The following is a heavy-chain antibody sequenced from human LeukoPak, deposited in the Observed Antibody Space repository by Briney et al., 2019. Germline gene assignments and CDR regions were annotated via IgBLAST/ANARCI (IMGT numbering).Heavy chain of an antibody. D-gene: IGHD1-7*01. Sequence: GASVKVSCKASGYTFTGYYMHWVRQAPGQGLEWMGWINPNSGGTNYAQKFQGRVTMTRDTSISTAYMELSRLRSDDTAVYYCARVLERYNWNYDVGTGGYWGQGTLVTVSS. J-gene: IGHJ4*02. CDR2: INPNSGGT. CDR1: GYTFTGYY. CDR3: ARVLERYNWNYDVGTGGY. V-gene: IGHV1-2*02.